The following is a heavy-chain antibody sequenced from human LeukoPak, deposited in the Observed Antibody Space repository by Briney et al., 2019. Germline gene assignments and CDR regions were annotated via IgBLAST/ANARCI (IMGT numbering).Heavy chain of an antibody. CDR2: IWFDGSKK. CDR1: GFSFHNHA. V-gene: IGHV3-33*01. J-gene: IGHJ4*02. CDR3: AIDPNWGTHS. Sequence: SGGSLRLSCVASGFSFHNHAMHWVRQGPGKGLEWVAVIWFDGSKKYYADSVKGRFTISRDNSRDALYLQMNSLRVEDTAVYYCAIDPNWGTHSWGQGVLVTVSS. D-gene: IGHD7-27*01.